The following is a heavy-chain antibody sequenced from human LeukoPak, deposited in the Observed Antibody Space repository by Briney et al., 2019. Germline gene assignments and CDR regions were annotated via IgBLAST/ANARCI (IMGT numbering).Heavy chain of an antibody. CDR2: ISYDGSNK. J-gene: IGHJ4*02. D-gene: IGHD6-19*01. Sequence: GRSLRLSCAASGFTFSNYAMHWVRQAPGKGLEWVAVISYDGSNKYYADSVKGRFTISRDNSKNTLYLQMNSLRAEDTAVYYCANPGIAVAGTGYWGQGTLATVSS. V-gene: IGHV3-30-3*01. CDR1: GFTFSNYA. CDR3: ANPGIAVAGTGY.